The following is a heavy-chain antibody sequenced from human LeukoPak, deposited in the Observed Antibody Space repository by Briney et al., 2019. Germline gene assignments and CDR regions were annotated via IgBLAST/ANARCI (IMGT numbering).Heavy chain of an antibody. CDR3: AREKGSSWSDAFDI. D-gene: IGHD6-13*01. CDR2: IYTSGST. J-gene: IGHJ3*02. CDR1: GGSISSYY. V-gene: IGHV4-4*07. Sequence: SETLSLTCTVSGGSISSYYWSWIRQPAGKGLEWIGRIYTSGSTNYNPSLKSRVTMSVDTSKNQFSLKLSSVTAADTAVYYCAREKGSSWSDAFDIWGQGTMVTVSS.